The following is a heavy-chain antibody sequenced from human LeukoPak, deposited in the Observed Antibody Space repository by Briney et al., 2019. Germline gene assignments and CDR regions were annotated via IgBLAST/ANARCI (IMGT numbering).Heavy chain of an antibody. CDR3: ARGRGSDSGSSPNDAFDI. J-gene: IGHJ3*02. D-gene: IGHD1-26*01. CDR1: GDSITSYY. Sequence: SETLSLTCTVSGDSITSYYWSWIRQSPGKGLEWIGYIHYTGSTNYNPSLKSRVTISLDTSKNQFSLNLRSVTAADTAVYYCARGRGSDSGSSPNDAFDIWGQGTMVTVSS. V-gene: IGHV4-59*01. CDR2: IHYTGST.